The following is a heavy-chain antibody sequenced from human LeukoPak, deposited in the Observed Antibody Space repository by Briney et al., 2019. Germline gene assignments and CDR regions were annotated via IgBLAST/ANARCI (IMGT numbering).Heavy chain of an antibody. CDR1: GGTFSSYA. V-gene: IGHV1-69*05. CDR2: IIPIFGTA. D-gene: IGHD4-11*01. J-gene: IGHJ6*03. Sequence: ASVKVSCKASGGTFSSYAISWVRQAPGQGLEWMGGIIPIFGTANYAQKFQGRVTITTDESTSTAYMELSSLRSEDTAVYYCARGATTVELRYYMDVWGKGTTVTVSS. CDR3: ARGATTVELRYYMDV.